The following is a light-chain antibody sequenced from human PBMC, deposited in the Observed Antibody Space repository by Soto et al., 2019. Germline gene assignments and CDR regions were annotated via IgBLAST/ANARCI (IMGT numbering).Light chain of an antibody. V-gene: IGKV3-15*01. CDR2: GAS. CDR3: QQYNNWPAT. CDR1: QSVGTN. J-gene: IGKJ1*01. Sequence: EIEMTQSPAPLTLSPGERATLSCRASQSVGTNLAWYQQKPGQAPRLLIFGASTRSTGVPARISGSGSGTDFTLTISSLQSEDFAMYYCQQYNNWPATFGQGTEVEIK.